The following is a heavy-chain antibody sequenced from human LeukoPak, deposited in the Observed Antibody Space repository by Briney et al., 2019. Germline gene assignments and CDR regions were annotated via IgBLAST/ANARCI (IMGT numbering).Heavy chain of an antibody. CDR2: ISYDGSNK. V-gene: IGHV3-30*03. J-gene: IGHJ5*02. CDR3: ARRDCDSIKCRGSNWFDP. Sequence: GRSLRLSCAASGFTFSSYGMHWVRQAPGKGLEWVAVISYDGSNKYYADSVKGRFTISRDNAKNSLYLQMNSLRAEDTAVYYCARRDCDSIKCRGSNWFDPWGQGTLVSVSS. CDR1: GFTFSSYG. D-gene: IGHD3-22*01.